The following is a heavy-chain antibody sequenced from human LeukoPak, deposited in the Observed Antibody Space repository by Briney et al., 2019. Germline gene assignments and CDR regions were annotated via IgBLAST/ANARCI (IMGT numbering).Heavy chain of an antibody. D-gene: IGHD3-10*01. CDR3: AKRGVVIRVFLVGFHKEAYYFES. CDR1: GITLSNYG. J-gene: IGHJ4*02. Sequence: GGSLRLACAVSGITLSNYGMSWVRQAPGKGLEWVAGLSDSGGSTNYADSVKGRFTISRDSRKNTLYLQMNSLRAEDTAVYFCAKRGVVIRVFLVGFHKEAYYFESWGQGALVTVSS. CDR2: LSDSGGST. V-gene: IGHV3-23*01.